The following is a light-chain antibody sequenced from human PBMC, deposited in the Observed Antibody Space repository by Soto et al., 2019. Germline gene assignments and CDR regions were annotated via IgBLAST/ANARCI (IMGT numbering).Light chain of an antibody. CDR2: DAS. Sequence: DIQMTQSPSSLSASVGDGVTITCQASQDISNYLNWYQHQPGKAPKLLIYDASNLKAGVPSRFSRSGSGTYFTFAINNLQPEDTATYYCQQYYNLPPTYTFGQGTKLEIK. V-gene: IGKV1-33*01. CDR1: QDISNY. CDR3: QQYYNLPPTYT. J-gene: IGKJ2*01.